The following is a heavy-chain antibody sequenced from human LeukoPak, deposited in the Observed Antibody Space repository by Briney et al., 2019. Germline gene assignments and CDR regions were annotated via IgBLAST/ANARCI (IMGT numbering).Heavy chain of an antibody. J-gene: IGHJ5*02. Sequence: SETLSLTCAVYGGSFSGYYWSWIRQPPGKGLEWIGEINHSGSTNYNPSLKSRVTISVDTSTNQFSLKLSSVTAADTAVYYCARGFTAIFGGVFDTPRNNWFDPWGQGTLVTVSS. CDR1: GGSFSGYY. D-gene: IGHD3-3*01. CDR3: ARGFTAIFGGVFDTPRNNWFDP. V-gene: IGHV4-34*01. CDR2: INHSGST.